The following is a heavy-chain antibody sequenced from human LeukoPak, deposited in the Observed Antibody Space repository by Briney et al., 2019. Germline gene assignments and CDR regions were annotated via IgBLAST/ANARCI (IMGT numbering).Heavy chain of an antibody. CDR1: GASINDYY. CDR3: ATGDTATTSRYAFEF. Sequence: SETLSLTCSVSGASINDYYWNWIRLSTGKGLEWIGRFYDTGSVIYNPSLKSRATLSVDTSNNHFSLKLTSVTAADMAVYYCATGDTATTSRYAFEFWGPGTKVTVSS. D-gene: IGHD1-1*01. CDR2: FYDTGSV. V-gene: IGHV4-4*07. J-gene: IGHJ3*01.